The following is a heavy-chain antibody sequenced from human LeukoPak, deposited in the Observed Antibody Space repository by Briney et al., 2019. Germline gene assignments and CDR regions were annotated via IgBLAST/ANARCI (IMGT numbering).Heavy chain of an antibody. D-gene: IGHD5-12*01. Sequence: SVKVSCKASGGTFRSYGITWLRQAPGQGLEWVGRILPMLGSANYAQKFQGRVTITADKSTSTAYMELSSLRSEDTAVYYCARVGNILPTPDYWGQGTLVTVSS. V-gene: IGHV1-69*04. CDR1: GGTFRSYG. J-gene: IGHJ4*02. CDR3: ARVGNILPTPDY. CDR2: ILPMLGSA.